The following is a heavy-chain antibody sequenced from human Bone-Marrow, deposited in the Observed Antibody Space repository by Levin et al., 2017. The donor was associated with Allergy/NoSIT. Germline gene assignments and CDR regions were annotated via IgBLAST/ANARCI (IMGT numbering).Heavy chain of an antibody. J-gene: IGHJ6*02. V-gene: IGHV1-8*01. D-gene: IGHD3-16*01. Sequence: ASVKVSCKASGYNFTNNDINWVRQATGQGLEWMGWMNPKSGDSGNAQKFQGRLTMTRNKSTGTAYMELISLRSEDTAVYYCARGRTYGGNGMDVWGQGTAVIVSS. CDR3: ARGRTYGGNGMDV. CDR2: MNPKSGDS. CDR1: GYNFTNND.